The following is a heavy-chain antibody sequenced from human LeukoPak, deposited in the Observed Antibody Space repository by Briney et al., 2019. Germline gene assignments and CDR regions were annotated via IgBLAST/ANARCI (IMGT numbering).Heavy chain of an antibody. V-gene: IGHV1-69*04. CDR2: IIPILGIA. D-gene: IGHD2-2*02. CDR1: GGTFSSYA. J-gene: IGHJ4*02. CDR3: ARIGLNCSSTSCYRETDY. Sequence: SVKVSCKASGGTFSSYAISWVRQAPGQGLEWMGRIIPILGIANYAQKFQGRVTITADKSTSTAYMELSSLRSEDTAVYYCARIGLNCSSTSCYRETDYWGQGTLVTVSS.